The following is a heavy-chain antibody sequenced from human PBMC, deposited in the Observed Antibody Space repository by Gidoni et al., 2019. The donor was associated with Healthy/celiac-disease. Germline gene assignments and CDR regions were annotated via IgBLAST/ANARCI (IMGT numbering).Heavy chain of an antibody. Sequence: QVQLQQWGAGLLKTSETLSLTCAVYGGSFSGYYWSWIRQPPGKGLEWIGEINHSGSTNYNPSLKSRVTISVDTSKNQFSLKLSSVTAADTAAYYCARMKHYGDYFKQGYNWFDPWGQGTLVTVSS. CDR3: ARMKHYGDYFKQGYNWFDP. CDR1: GGSFSGYY. V-gene: IGHV4-34*01. J-gene: IGHJ5*02. D-gene: IGHD4-17*01. CDR2: INHSGST.